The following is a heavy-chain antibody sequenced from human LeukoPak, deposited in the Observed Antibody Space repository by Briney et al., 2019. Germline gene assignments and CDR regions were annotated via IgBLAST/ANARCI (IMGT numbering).Heavy chain of an antibody. Sequence: SETLSLTCTVSGGSISSRNYYWGWIRQPPGKGLEWIGSIYYSGSTYYNPSLKSRVTISVDTSKNQFSLKLSSVTAADTAVYYCARHIDSTRVQYYFDYWGQGTLVTVSS. V-gene: IGHV4-39*01. CDR2: IYYSGST. J-gene: IGHJ4*02. CDR1: GGSISSRNYY. D-gene: IGHD4-17*01. CDR3: ARHIDSTRVQYYFDY.